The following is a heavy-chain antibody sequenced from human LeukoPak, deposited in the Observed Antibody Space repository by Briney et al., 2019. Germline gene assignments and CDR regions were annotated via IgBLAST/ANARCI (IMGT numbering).Heavy chain of an antibody. CDR2: IYYSGST. D-gene: IGHD6-19*01. Sequence: SETLSLTCTVSGGSISTYYWSWIRQPPRKGLEWIGYIYYSGSTNYNPSLKSRVTISVDTSKNQFSLKLNSVTAADTAVYYCARVKQWLPYFDYWGQGILVTVSS. CDR1: GGSISTYY. V-gene: IGHV4-59*01. J-gene: IGHJ4*02. CDR3: ARVKQWLPYFDY.